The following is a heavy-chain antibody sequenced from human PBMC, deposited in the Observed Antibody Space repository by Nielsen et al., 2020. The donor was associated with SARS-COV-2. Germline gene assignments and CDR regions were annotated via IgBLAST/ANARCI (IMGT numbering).Heavy chain of an antibody. Sequence: SETLSLTCTVSGGSISSGSYYWSWIRQPPGKGLEWIGEINHSGSTNYNPSLKSRVTISVDTSKNQFSLKLSSVTAADTAVYYCARGTRSRDIVVVPPGFDPWGQGTLVTVSS. J-gene: IGHJ5*02. V-gene: IGHV4-39*07. CDR1: GGSISSGSYY. D-gene: IGHD2-2*01. CDR3: ARGTRSRDIVVVPPGFDP. CDR2: INHSGST.